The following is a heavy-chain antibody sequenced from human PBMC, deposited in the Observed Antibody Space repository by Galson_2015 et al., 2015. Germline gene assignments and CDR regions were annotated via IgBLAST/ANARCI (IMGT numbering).Heavy chain of an antibody. V-gene: IGHV4-4*02. CDR2: IYHSGST. CDR1: GGSISSSNW. CDR3: ARVIQLRDAFDI. Sequence: ETLSLTCAVSGGSISSSNWWSWVRQPPGKGLEWIGEIYHSGSTNYNPSLKSRVTISVDKSKNQFSLKLSSVTAADTAVYYCARVIQLRDAFDIWGQGTMVTVSS. J-gene: IGHJ3*02. D-gene: IGHD5-18*01.